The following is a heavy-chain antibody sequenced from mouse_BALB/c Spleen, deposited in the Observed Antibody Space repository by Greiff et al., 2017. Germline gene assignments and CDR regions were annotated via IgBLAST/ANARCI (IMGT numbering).Heavy chain of an antibody. J-gene: IGHJ4*01. CDR3: ARGGGGYRSYYAMDY. D-gene: IGHD1-1*02. CDR2: INSNGGST. CDR1: GFTFSSYG. Sequence: EVKLMESGGGLVQPGGSLKLSCAASGFTFSSYGMSWVRQTPDKRLELVATINSNGGSTYYPDSVKGRFTISRDNAKNTLYLQMSSLKSEDTAMYYCARGGGGYRSYYAMDYWGQGTSVTVSS. V-gene: IGHV5-6-3*01.